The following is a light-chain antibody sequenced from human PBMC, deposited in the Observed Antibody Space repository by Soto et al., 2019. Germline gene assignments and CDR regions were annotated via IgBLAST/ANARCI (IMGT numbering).Light chain of an antibody. CDR3: QQYSKWPIT. J-gene: IGKJ5*01. Sequence: EIMLTQSPGTLSLSPGERATLSCRASQSVNSNYLAWYQQHPGQPPRLLIYGISTRATGIPARFSGSGSGTEFSLTISSLQSEDFAVYYCQQYSKWPITFGQGTRLEIK. V-gene: IGKV3-15*01. CDR1: QSVNSN. CDR2: GIS.